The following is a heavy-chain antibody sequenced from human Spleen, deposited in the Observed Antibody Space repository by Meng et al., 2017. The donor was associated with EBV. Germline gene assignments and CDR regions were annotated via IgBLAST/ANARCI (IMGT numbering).Heavy chain of an antibody. D-gene: IGHD4-11*01. CDR3: TTDYTNYALDY. V-gene: IGHV3-15*01. CDR1: GLTFSKTW. Sequence: GRVGESWGGLVKPGGSLRLSCAASGLTFSKTWMTWVRQAPGKGLEWVGRIKSKTDGGTTDYAAPVKGRFTISRDDSKKTLYLQMSSLKTEDTAVYYCTTDYTNYALDYWGQGTLVTVSS. J-gene: IGHJ4*02. CDR2: IKSKTDGGTT.